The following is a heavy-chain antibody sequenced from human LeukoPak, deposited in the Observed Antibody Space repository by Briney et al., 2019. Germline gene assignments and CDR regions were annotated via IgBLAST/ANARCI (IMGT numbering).Heavy chain of an antibody. CDR1: GGSITNYY. V-gene: IGHV4-59*01. D-gene: IGHD6-19*01. J-gene: IGHJ3*02. CDR3: ARDPFSSGLAFDI. CDR2: IYYSGST. Sequence: PSETLSLTCTVSGGSITNYYWSWIRQPPGKGLEWIGYIYYSGSTNYNPSLKSRVTISVDTSKNQFSLKLSSVTAADTAVYYCARDPFSSGLAFDIWGQGTMVTVSS.